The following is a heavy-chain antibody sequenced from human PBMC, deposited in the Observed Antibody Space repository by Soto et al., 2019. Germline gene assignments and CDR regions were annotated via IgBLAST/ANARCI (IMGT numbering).Heavy chain of an antibody. J-gene: IGHJ4*02. CDR2: IYSGGST. CDR3: ARASSKGSNYFDY. V-gene: IGHV3-66*01. CDR1: GFTVSSNY. D-gene: IGHD4-4*01. Sequence: GGSLRLSCAASGFTVSSNYMSWVRQAPGKGLEWVSVIYSGGSTYYADSVKGRFTISRDNSKNTLYLQMNSLRAEDTAVYYCARASSKGSNYFDYWGQGTLVTVSS.